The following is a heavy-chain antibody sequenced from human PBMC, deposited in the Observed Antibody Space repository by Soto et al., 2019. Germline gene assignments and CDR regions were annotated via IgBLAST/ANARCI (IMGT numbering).Heavy chain of an antibody. CDR1: GGSISSGGYY. D-gene: IGHD1-26*01. V-gene: IGHV4-31*03. CDR2: IYYSGST. Sequence: SETLSLTCTVSGGSISSGGYYWSWIRQHPGKGLEWIGYIYYSGSTYYNPSLKSRVTISVDTSKNQFSLKLSSVTAADTAVYYCARVVGATTRYPPGRFDPWGQGTLVTVSS. J-gene: IGHJ5*02. CDR3: ARVVGATTRYPPGRFDP.